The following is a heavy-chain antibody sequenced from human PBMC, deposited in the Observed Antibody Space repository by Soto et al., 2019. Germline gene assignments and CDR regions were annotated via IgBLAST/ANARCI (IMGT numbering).Heavy chain of an antibody. CDR3: ARHKTPGSEYSSSRDYYGMDV. V-gene: IGHV5-51*01. D-gene: IGHD6-6*01. CDR1: GYSFTSYW. CDR2: IYPGDSDT. Sequence: GESLKISCKGSGYSFTSYWIGWVRQMPGKGLEWMGIIYPGDSDTRYSPSFQGEVTISADKSISTAYLQWSSLKASDTAMYYCARHKTPGSEYSSSRDYYGMDVWGQGTTVTVSS. J-gene: IGHJ6*02.